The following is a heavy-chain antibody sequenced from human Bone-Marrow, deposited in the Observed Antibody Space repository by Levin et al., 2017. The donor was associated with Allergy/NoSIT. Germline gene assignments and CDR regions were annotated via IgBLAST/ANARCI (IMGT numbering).Heavy chain of an antibody. CDR2: IIPILGIA. J-gene: IGHJ4*02. CDR1: GGTFSSYT. Sequence: KISCKASGGTFSSYTISWVRQAPGQGLEWMGRIIPILGIANYAQKFQGRVTITADKSTSTAYMELSSLRSEDTAVYYCARSSASGSGWYGGGQFDYWGQGTLVTVSS. D-gene: IGHD6-19*01. CDR3: ARSSASGSGWYGGGQFDY. V-gene: IGHV1-69*02.